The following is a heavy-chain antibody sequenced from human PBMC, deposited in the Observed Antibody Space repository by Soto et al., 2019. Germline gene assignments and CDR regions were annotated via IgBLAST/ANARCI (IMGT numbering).Heavy chain of an antibody. CDR3: VRAAFGSGWNS. CDR1: GFTFSNYA. V-gene: IGHV3-23*01. CDR2: ISGSGDRT. D-gene: IGHD6-19*01. Sequence: EVQLLESGGALVQPGGSLRLSCAASGFTFSNYAFNWVRQAPGKGLEWVSGISGSGDRTDYTDSVKGRFTISRDNSKNTLYVHLNSLRVADTAVYYCVRAAFGSGWNSWGQGTLVAVSS. J-gene: IGHJ4*02.